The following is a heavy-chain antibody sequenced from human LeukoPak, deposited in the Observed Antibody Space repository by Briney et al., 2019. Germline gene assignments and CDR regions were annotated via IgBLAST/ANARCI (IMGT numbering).Heavy chain of an antibody. CDR3: VDTGYCSSTSCRAMDV. CDR1: GFTFSSYA. J-gene: IGHJ6*03. CDR2: ISYDGSNK. D-gene: IGHD2-2*03. V-gene: IGHV3-30-3*01. Sequence: GGSLRLSCAASGFTFSSYAMHWVRQAPGKGLEWVAVISYDGSNKYYADSAKGRFTISRDNSKNTLYLQMNSLRAEDTAVYYCVDTGYCSSTSCRAMDVWGKGTTVTVSS.